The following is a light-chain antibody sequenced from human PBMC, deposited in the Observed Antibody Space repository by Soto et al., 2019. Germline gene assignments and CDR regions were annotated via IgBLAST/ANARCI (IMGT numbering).Light chain of an antibody. CDR3: QVWDTSSDQFYV. CDR1: NIGSKS. J-gene: IGLJ1*01. Sequence: SYELTQPPSVSVAPGQTARITCEGNNIGSKSVHWYQQKPGQAPVVVVYDDSDRPSGIPERFSGSNSGNTATLTISRVEAGDEADYYCQVWDTSSDQFYVFGTGTKVTVL. CDR2: DDS. V-gene: IGLV3-21*02.